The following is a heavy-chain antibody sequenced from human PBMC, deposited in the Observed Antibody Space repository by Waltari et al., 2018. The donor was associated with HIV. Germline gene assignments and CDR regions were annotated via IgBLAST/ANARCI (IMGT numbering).Heavy chain of an antibody. D-gene: IGHD3-10*01. V-gene: IGHV1-18*01. J-gene: IGHJ6*02. CDR3: VRGGGSWLYDMYYYQGMDV. CDR1: GFTFTNYV. Sequence: VQLVQSGPEMRKPGASVKISCRASGFTFTNYVFSWVRQAPGQGLEWLGWISAYDGNRELAQRFKDRVTLTTDSSTTTAYLEMRNLRSDDTAKVYCVRGGGSWLYDMYYYQGMDVWGQGTAVTVSS. CDR2: ISAYDGNR.